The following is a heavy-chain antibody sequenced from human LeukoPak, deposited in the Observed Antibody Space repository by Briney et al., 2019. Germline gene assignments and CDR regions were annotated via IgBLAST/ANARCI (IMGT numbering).Heavy chain of an antibody. CDR1: GYSFIDYY. V-gene: IGHV1-2*02. CDR3: ARVGRFGELKGFDY. CDR2: INSNSADT. J-gene: IGHJ4*02. D-gene: IGHD3-10*01. Sequence: ASVKVSCKTSGYSFIDYYIHWVRQAPGQGLEWMGWINSNSADTNYAQKFQGRVTMTRDTSISTAYMELSRLRSDDTAVYYCARVGRFGELKGFDYWGQGTLVTVSS.